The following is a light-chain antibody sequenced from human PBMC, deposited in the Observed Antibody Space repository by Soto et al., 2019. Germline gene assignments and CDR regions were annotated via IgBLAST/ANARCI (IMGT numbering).Light chain of an antibody. CDR2: AAS. J-gene: IGKJ1*01. Sequence: DVPMTQSPSSLSACVGDSLAITCRASQTVTSYLNWYQQKPGKAPKLLIYAASTLQSGVPSRFSGSGSGTEFTLTIISLQPEDFATYYCKQSYRFPKTFGRGTKVDIK. CDR1: QTVTSY. V-gene: IGKV1-39*01. CDR3: KQSYRFPKT.